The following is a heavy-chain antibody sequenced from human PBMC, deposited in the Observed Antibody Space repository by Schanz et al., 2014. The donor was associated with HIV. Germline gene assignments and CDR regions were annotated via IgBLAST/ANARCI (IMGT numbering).Heavy chain of an antibody. V-gene: IGHV3-30*18. CDR3: TKEMEAHQPFES. J-gene: IGHJ5*01. CDR1: GFSFRTHG. Sequence: QVQLVESGGDVVQPEGSLRLSCEASGFSFRTHGMHWVRQTPSKGLEWVAVISYDEKNIFYSDSVKGRFTISRDNSKNTLYLQMNSLRVDDTGLYYCTKEMEAHQPFESWGQGTLVTVSS. D-gene: IGHD1-1*01. CDR2: ISYDEKNI.